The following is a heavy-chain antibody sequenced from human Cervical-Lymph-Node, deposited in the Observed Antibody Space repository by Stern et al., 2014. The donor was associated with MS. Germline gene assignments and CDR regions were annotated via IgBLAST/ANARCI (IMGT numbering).Heavy chain of an antibody. Sequence: VQLVESGGGVVQPWRSLRLSCAASGFSFSRYAMHWVRQAPGTGLDWVALIWYDGSNPYYADSVTGRFTISRDNFKNTLYLQMNSLRAEDTAVYYCASAYSSSHYYFDYWGQGTLVTVSS. V-gene: IGHV3-33*01. CDR2: IWYDGSNP. CDR1: GFSFSRYA. J-gene: IGHJ4*02. CDR3: ASAYSSSHYYFDY. D-gene: IGHD6-13*01.